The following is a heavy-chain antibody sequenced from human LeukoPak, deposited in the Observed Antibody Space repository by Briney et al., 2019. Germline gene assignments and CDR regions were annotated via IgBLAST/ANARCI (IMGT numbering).Heavy chain of an antibody. CDR2: INPNSGGT. CDR3: ARAPLFDY. V-gene: IGHV1-2*02. J-gene: IGHJ4*02. Sequence: EASVKVSCKASGYTFTVYYIHWVRQAPGQGLEWMGWINPNSGGTNSAQKFQGRVTMTRDTSISTAYMELSRLRSDDTAVYYCARAPLFDYWGQGTLVTVSS. CDR1: GYTFTVYY.